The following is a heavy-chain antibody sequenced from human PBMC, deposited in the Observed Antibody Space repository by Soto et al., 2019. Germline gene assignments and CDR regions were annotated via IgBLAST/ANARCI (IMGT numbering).Heavy chain of an antibody. CDR3: AREGVLVPAAIGWDNCFDP. CDR2: IYYSGST. J-gene: IGHJ5*02. Sequence: SETLSLTCTVSGGSISSGDYYWSWIRQPPGKGLEWIGYIYYSGSTYYNPSLKSRVTISVDTSKNQFSLKLSSVTAADTAVYYCAREGVLVPAAIGWDNCFDPWGQGTLVTVSS. CDR1: GGSISSGDYY. V-gene: IGHV4-30-4*01. D-gene: IGHD2-2*02.